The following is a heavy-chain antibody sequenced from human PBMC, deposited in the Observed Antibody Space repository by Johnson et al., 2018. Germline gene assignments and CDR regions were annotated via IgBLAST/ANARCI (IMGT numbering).Heavy chain of an antibody. Sequence: VIWYDGSNKYYADSVKGRFTISRDNSKNTLYLQMNSLRAEGTAVYYCARGKGSSGYYYGMDVWGQGTTVTVSS. CDR3: ARGKGSSGYYYGMDV. CDR2: IWYDGSNK. V-gene: IGHV3-33*01. J-gene: IGHJ6*02. D-gene: IGHD6-6*01.